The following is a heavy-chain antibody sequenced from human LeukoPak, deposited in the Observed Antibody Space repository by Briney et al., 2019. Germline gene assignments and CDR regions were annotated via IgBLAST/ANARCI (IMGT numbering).Heavy chain of an antibody. CDR1: GFTFSSSW. Sequence: GGSLRLSCAASGFTFSSSWMTWVRQAPGKGLEWVSYISSSGSTIYYADSVKGRFTISRDNAKNSLYLQMNSLRAEDTAVYYCARDKEYNWNSFDAFDIWGQGTMVTVSS. CDR3: ARDKEYNWNSFDAFDI. V-gene: IGHV3-48*04. J-gene: IGHJ3*02. D-gene: IGHD1-7*01. CDR2: ISSSGSTI.